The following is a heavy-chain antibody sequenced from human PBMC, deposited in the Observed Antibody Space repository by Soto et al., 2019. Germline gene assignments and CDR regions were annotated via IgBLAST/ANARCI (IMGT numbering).Heavy chain of an antibody. J-gene: IGHJ4*02. Sequence: EVQLAESGGDLVQSGGSLRLSCATSGFTFSDYWMNWVRQARGKGLEWVASIREDGGETHYVDSVRGRFTISRDNAKNSLYLQMNSLRDEDTAVYYCARIVGPTQMDFDYWGQGALVTVSS. V-gene: IGHV3-7*01. CDR2: IREDGGET. D-gene: IGHD1-26*01. CDR1: GFTFSDYW. CDR3: ARIVGPTQMDFDY.